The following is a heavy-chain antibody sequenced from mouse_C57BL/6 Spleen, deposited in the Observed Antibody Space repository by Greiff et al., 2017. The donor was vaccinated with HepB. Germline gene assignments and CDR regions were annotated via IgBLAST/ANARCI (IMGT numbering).Heavy chain of an antibody. CDR2: IRSKSNNYAT. D-gene: IGHD2-9*01. Sequence: EVHLVESGGGLVQPKGSLKLSCAASGFSFNTYAMNWVRQAPGKGLEWVARIRSKSNNYATYYADSVNDRFTITRDDSESMLYLQMNNLKTEDTAMYYCVRPFYGYEDYAMDYWGQGTSVTVSS. J-gene: IGHJ4*01. V-gene: IGHV10-1*01. CDR1: GFSFNTYA. CDR3: VRPFYGYEDYAMDY.